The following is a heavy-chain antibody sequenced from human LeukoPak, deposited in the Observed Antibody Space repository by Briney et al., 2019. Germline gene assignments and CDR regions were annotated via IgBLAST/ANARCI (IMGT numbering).Heavy chain of an antibody. CDR1: GYTFTSYA. V-gene: IGHV1-18*01. J-gene: IGHJ4*02. Sequence: ASVTVSCTASGYTFTSYAISWVRQAPGQGLEWIGWISAYNGGLKYAQKFQGRVTMTTDSSTTTAYMELGSLRSDDTAVYYCARGGSAVPTGYWGQGTLVTVSS. CDR3: ARGGSAVPTGY. CDR2: ISAYNGGL. D-gene: IGHD4-17*01.